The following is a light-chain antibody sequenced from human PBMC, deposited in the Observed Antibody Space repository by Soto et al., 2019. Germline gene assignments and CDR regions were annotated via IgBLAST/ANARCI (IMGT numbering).Light chain of an antibody. CDR3: QLWDGVSRHVV. J-gene: IGLJ2*01. V-gene: IGLV3-21*02. CDR2: DND. CDR1: NIAAKA. Sequence: SYELTQPPSVSVAPGQTARFTCGGSNIAAKAVHWFQQRPGQAPVLGVYDNDDRPSGIPERFSGSTSGNTATLTIRRVEAGDEADYYCQLWDGVSRHVVFGGGTKLTVL.